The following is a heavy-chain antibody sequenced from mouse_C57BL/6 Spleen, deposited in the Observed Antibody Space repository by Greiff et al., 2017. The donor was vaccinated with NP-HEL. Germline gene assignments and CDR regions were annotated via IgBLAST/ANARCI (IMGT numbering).Heavy chain of an antibody. Sequence: EVQLQESGGGLVKPGGSLKLSCAASGFTFSDYGMHWVRQAPEKGLEWVAYISSGSSTIYYAATVKGRFTISRDNAKNTLFLQMTSLRSEDTAMYYCARDYGSTHYYAMDYWGQGTSVTVSS. J-gene: IGHJ4*01. CDR1: GFTFSDYG. D-gene: IGHD1-1*01. CDR2: ISSGSSTI. V-gene: IGHV5-17*01. CDR3: ARDYGSTHYYAMDY.